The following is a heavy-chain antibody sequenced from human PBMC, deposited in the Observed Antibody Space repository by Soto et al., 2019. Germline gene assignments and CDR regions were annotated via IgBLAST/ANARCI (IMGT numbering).Heavy chain of an antibody. D-gene: IGHD1-26*01. CDR3: VSSSGNNYGVGTKSYFDY. CDR2: IIPIFGTA. Sequence: QVQLVQSGAEVKKPGSSVKVSCKTSGGTFSTYSIVWVRQSPGEGLEWMGGIIPIFGTANYAQKFQDRVTITADKSTNTAFMELSSLKSEDTAMYSCVSSSGNNYGVGTKSYFDYWGQGTLVTVSS. J-gene: IGHJ4*02. V-gene: IGHV1-69*06. CDR1: GGTFSTYS.